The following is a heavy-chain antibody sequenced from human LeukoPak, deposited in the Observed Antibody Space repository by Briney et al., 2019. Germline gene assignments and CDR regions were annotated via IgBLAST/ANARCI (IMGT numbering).Heavy chain of an antibody. J-gene: IGHJ4*02. CDR3: ARDKIVGATKNDY. CDR2: ITDAVGST. D-gene: IGHD1-26*01. Sequence: GGSLRLSCAASGFTFSSSSISWVRQAPGKGLEWVSAITDAVGSTHYADSVKGRFTISSDNSKNTVYLQMNSLRPEDTAVYYCARDKIVGATKNDYWGQGILVTVSS. V-gene: IGHV3-23*01. CDR1: GFTFSSSS.